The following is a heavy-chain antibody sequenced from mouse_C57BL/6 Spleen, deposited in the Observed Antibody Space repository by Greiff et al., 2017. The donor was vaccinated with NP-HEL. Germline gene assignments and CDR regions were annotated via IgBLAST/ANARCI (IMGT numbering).Heavy chain of an antibody. CDR3: ARWAYPYYFDY. J-gene: IGHJ2*01. D-gene: IGHD2-10*01. CDR1: GYAFSSSW. Sequence: VQLQQSGPELVKPGASVKISCKASGYAFSSSWMNWVKQRPGKGLEWIGRIYPGDGDTNYNGKFKGKATLTADKSSSTAYMQLSSLTSEDSAVYFCARWAYPYYFDYWGQGTTLTVSS. CDR2: IYPGDGDT. V-gene: IGHV1-82*01.